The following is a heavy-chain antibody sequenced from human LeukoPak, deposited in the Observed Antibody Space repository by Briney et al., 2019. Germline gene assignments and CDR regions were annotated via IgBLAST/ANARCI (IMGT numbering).Heavy chain of an antibody. Sequence: GGSLRLSCAASGFTFNTYAMSWVRQAPGKGLAWVSAISGSGGGTYYADSVKGRFTISRDNSKNTLYLQMNSLRAEDTAVYYCAKPGYCSGGSCSWYYYGMDVWGQGSTVTVSS. CDR2: ISGSGGGT. CDR3: AKPGYCSGGSCSWYYYGMDV. J-gene: IGHJ6*02. V-gene: IGHV3-23*01. D-gene: IGHD2-15*01. CDR1: GFTFNTYA.